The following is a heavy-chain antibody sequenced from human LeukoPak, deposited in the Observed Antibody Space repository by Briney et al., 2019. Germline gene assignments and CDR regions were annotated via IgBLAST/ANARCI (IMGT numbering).Heavy chain of an antibody. CDR1: GFIFSRYA. J-gene: IGHJ4*02. D-gene: IGHD3-22*01. CDR3: AKDSWTMRFHYYFDS. Sequence: GGSLRLSCAASGFIFSRYAMNWVRQAPGKGLEWVSAISGGAGTTYYAASVQGRFTVSRDNSKNTLYLHMNSLRAEDTAVYYCAKDSWTMRFHYYFDSCGQGALWSVSS. V-gene: IGHV3-23*01. CDR2: ISGGAGTT.